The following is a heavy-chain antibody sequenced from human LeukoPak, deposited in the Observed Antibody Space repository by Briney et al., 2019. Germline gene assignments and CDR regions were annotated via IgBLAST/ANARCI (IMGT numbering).Heavy chain of an antibody. CDR2: IYYSGST. D-gene: IGHD3-9*01. J-gene: IGHJ4*02. CDR3: ARYDNNKFFDY. V-gene: IGHV4-59*01. Sequence: SETLSLTCTVSGGSISSYYWSWIRQPPGRGLEWIGYIYYSGSTNYNPSLKSRVTISVDTSKNLFSLKLSSVTAADTAVYYCARYDNNKFFDYWGQGTLVTVSS. CDR1: GGSISSYY.